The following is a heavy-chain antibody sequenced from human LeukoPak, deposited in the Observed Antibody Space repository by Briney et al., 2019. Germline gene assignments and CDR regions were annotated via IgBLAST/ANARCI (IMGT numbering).Heavy chain of an antibody. D-gene: IGHD6-19*01. CDR3: AKDLSSGSFDP. J-gene: IGHJ5*02. V-gene: IGHV3-30*18. CDR2: ISYDGSNK. Sequence: GGSLRLSCAASGFTFSSYGMHWVRQAPGKGLEWVAVISYDGSNKYYADPVKGRFTISRDNSKNTLYLQMNSLRAEDTAVYYCAKDLSSGSFDPWGQGTLVTVSS. CDR1: GFTFSSYG.